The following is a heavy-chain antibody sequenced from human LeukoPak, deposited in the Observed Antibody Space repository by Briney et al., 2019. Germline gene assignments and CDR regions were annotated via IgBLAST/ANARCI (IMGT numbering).Heavy chain of an antibody. D-gene: IGHD4-17*01. CDR1: GFTFSDYY. Sequence: SGGSLRLSCAASGFTFSDYYMSWIRQAPGKGLEWVSYISSSSSYTNYADSVKGRFTISRDNAKNSLYLQMNSLRAEDTAVYYCAREGYGDFVYAFDIWGRGTMVTVSS. J-gene: IGHJ3*02. V-gene: IGHV3-11*05. CDR3: AREGYGDFVYAFDI. CDR2: ISSSSSYT.